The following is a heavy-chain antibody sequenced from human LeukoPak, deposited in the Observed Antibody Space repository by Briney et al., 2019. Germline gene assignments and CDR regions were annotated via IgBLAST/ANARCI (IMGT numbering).Heavy chain of an antibody. D-gene: IGHD5-12*01. CDR3: ARDRYSGYDLIY. J-gene: IGHJ4*02. CDR2: IYHSGST. CDR1: GGSISSGGYY. V-gene: IGHV4-30-2*01. Sequence: PSQTLSLTRTVSGGSISSGGYYWSWIRQPPGKGLEWIGYIYHSGSTYYNPSLKSRVTISVDRSKNQFSLKLSSVTAADTAVYYCARDRYSGYDLIYWGQGTLVTVSS.